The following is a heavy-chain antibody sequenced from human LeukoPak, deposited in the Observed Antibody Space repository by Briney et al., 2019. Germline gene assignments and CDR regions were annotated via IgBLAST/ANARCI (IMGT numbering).Heavy chain of an antibody. J-gene: IGHJ5*02. CDR3: ARDNSVGDIAWWFDP. V-gene: IGHV1-69*05. Sequence: SVKVSCKASGGTFSSYAISWVRQAPGQGLEWMGGIIPIFATANYAQKFQGRVTMTRDMSTSTDYMELSSLRSEDTAVYYCARDNSVGDIAWWFDPWGQGTLVTVSS. CDR1: GGTFSSYA. CDR2: IIPIFATA. D-gene: IGHD3-10*01.